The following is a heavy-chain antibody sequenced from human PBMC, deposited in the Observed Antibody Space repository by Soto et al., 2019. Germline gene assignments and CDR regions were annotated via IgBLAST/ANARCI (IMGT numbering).Heavy chain of an antibody. CDR1: GDSVSSNSAA. D-gene: IGHD3-22*01. CDR3: AREDFGYYYDSSGTDFGTVAFDI. CDR2: TYYRSKWYN. J-gene: IGHJ3*02. V-gene: IGHV6-1*01. Sequence: SQTLSLTCAISGDSVSSNSAAWNWIRQSPSRGLEWLGRTYYRSKWYNDYAVSVKSRITINPDTSKNQFSLQLNSVTPEDTAVYYCAREDFGYYYDSSGTDFGTVAFDIWGQGTMVTVSS.